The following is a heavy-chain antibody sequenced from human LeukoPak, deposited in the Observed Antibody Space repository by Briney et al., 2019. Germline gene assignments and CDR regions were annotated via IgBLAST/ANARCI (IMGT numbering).Heavy chain of an antibody. J-gene: IGHJ6*02. CDR1: GFTFSIYW. CDR2: IKQDGSEK. CDR3: ARGTTRQDV. V-gene: IGHV3-7*01. D-gene: IGHD1-1*01. Sequence: PGGSLRLSCAASGFTFSIYWMTWVRQAPGKGLEWVANIKQDGSEKCYVDSVGGRFTISRDNAKNSLYLQMNSLRAEDTAVYYCARGTTRQDVWGQGTTVTVSS.